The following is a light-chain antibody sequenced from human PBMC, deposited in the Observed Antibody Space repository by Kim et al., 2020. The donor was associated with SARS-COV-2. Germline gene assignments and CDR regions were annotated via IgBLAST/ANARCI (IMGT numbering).Light chain of an antibody. Sequence: SYELTQPPSVSVSPGQTASITCSGDKLGDKYACWYQQKPGQSPVLVIYQDTKRPSGIPERLSGSNSGHTATLTISGTQAMDEADYYCQAWDSSTVVFGG. CDR2: QDT. J-gene: IGLJ2*01. CDR1: KLGDKY. CDR3: QAWDSSTVV. V-gene: IGLV3-1*01.